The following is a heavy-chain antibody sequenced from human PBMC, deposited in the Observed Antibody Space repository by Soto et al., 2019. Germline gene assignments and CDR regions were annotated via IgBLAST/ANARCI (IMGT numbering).Heavy chain of an antibody. CDR3: ATGAGRPAEHFDY. CDR2: IKTTSEGGTT. CDR1: EFILSNAW. V-gene: IGHV3-15*01. D-gene: IGHD3-10*01. Sequence: EVQLVESGGGLVKPGGSLRLSCAASEFILSNAWVNWVRQAPGKGLAWVGRIKTTSEGGTTDFAASVKGRFALSRDDSRGTLYLQMNSLQTEDTAVYYCATGAGRPAEHFDYWGQGALVTVSS. J-gene: IGHJ4*02.